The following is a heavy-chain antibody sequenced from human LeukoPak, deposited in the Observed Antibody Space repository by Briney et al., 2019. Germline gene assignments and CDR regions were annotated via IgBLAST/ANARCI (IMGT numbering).Heavy chain of an antibody. J-gene: IGHJ4*02. Sequence: GASVRVSCKASVGTFTSYAISWVRQAPGQGLEWMGGIIPIFGTANYAQKFQGRVTITADESTSTAYMELSSLRSEETAVYYCARGVRIQLWSYYFDYWGQGTLVTVSS. D-gene: IGHD5-18*01. V-gene: IGHV1-69*13. CDR1: VGTFTSYA. CDR3: ARGVRIQLWSYYFDY. CDR2: IIPIFGTA.